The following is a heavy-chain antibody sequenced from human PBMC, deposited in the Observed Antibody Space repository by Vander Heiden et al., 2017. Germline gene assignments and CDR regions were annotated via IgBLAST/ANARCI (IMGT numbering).Heavy chain of an antibody. Sequence: SGVLSIRQAPGKVLEWVAIRSYDGSTIYYADSVRGRVAISRDNSKDTLVRQMNSLKAEETAVYDCAKDRERDDCGAGSFSTDFWGQVTLVSVSS. CDR2: RSYDGSTI. CDR3: AKDRERDDCGAGSFSTDF. J-gene: IGHJ4*02. V-gene: IGHV3-30*18. CDR1: SG. D-gene: IGHD3-10*01.